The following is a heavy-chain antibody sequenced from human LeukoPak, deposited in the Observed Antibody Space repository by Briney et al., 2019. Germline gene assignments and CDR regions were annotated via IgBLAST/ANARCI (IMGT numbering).Heavy chain of an antibody. CDR3: TRDRQGPRLYEMDI. J-gene: IGHJ6*02. CDR2: IKVDGSEI. Sequence: GGSLRLSCAASGFTFSMYWMSWVRQAPGKGPEWVANIKVDGSEIYYVDSVKGRFTISRDNAKNSLYLQMNSLRAEDTAVYYCTRDRQGPRLYEMDIWGQGTTVIVS. D-gene: IGHD2-8*01. CDR1: GFTFSMYW. V-gene: IGHV3-7*01.